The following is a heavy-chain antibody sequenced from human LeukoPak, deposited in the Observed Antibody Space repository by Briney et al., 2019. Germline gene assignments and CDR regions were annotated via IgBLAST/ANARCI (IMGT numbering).Heavy chain of an antibody. J-gene: IGHJ4*02. D-gene: IGHD4-17*01. Sequence: PGGSLRLSCAASGFTFSDYYMSWIRQAPGKGLEWVSSISSSSSYIYYADSVKGRFTISRDNAKNSLYLQMNSLRAEDTAVYYCASLREAFDYWGQGTLVTVSS. CDR1: GFTFSDYY. CDR2: ISSSSSYI. CDR3: ASLREAFDY. V-gene: IGHV3-11*06.